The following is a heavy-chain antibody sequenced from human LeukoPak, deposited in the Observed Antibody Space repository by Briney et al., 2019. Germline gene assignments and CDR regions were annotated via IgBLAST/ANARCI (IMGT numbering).Heavy chain of an antibody. D-gene: IGHD3-22*01. Sequence: ASVKVSCKASGYTFTSYGISWVRQAPGQGLEWMGWISAYNGNTNYAQKLKGRVTMTTDTSTSTAYMELRSLRSDDTAVYYCARVLDYYDSKYYFDYWGQGTLVTVSS. CDR3: ARVLDYYDSKYYFDY. CDR1: GYTFTSYG. J-gene: IGHJ4*02. V-gene: IGHV1-18*01. CDR2: ISAYNGNT.